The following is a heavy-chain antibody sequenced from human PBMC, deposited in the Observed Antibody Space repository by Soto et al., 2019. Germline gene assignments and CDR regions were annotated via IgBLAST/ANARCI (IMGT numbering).Heavy chain of an antibody. CDR1: GFTFGNFA. Sequence: EVQLVESGGGLVQPGESLTLSCAASGFTFGNFALNWVRRAPGKGLEWVSLINNSGGNTFYADSVKGRFTISRDNSKNTLYLQMNSLRVDDTAIYYYAKAARTTTLYNFDFWGQGTLVTVSS. CDR2: INNSGGNT. CDR3: AKAARTTTLYNFDF. D-gene: IGHD1-1*01. V-gene: IGHV3-23*04. J-gene: IGHJ4*02.